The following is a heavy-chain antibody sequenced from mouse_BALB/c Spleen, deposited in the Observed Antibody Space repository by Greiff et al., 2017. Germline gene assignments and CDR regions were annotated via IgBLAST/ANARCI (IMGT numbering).Heavy chain of an antibody. CDR2: IYPGNGDT. J-gene: IGHJ4*01. V-gene: IGHV1-12*01. CDR3: ARDYKYDDGYAMDY. D-gene: IGHD2-14*01. Sequence: QVQLQQPGAELVKPGASVKMSCKASGYTFTSYNMHWVKQTPGQGLEWIGAIYPGNGDTSYNQKFKGKATLTADKSSSTAYMQLSSLTSEDSAVYYCARDYKYDDGYAMDYWGQGTSVTVSS. CDR1: GYTFTSYN.